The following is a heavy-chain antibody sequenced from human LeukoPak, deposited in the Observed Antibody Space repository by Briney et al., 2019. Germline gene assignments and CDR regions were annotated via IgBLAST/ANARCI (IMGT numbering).Heavy chain of an antibody. Sequence: GSLRLSCAASGFTFSSYSMNWVRQAPGKGLEWVSYISSSSSTIYYADSVKGRFTISRDNAKNSLYLQMNSLRAEDTAVYYCARGGPAGGYSYGYLDYWGQGTLVTVSS. J-gene: IGHJ4*02. V-gene: IGHV3-48*01. CDR1: GFTFSSYS. CDR2: ISSSSSTI. CDR3: ARGGPAGGYSYGYLDY. D-gene: IGHD5-18*01.